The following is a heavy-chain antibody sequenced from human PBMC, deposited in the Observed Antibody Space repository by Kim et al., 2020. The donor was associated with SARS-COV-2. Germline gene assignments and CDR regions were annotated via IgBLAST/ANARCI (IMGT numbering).Heavy chain of an antibody. CDR3: ARRGLGYCSGGSCLEAFDI. D-gene: IGHD2-15*01. J-gene: IGHJ3*02. Sequence: SETLSLTCTVSGGSISSYYWSWIRQPPGKGLEWIGYIYYSGSTNYNPSLKSRVTISVDTSKNQFSLKLSSVTAADTAVYYCARRGLGYCSGGSCLEAFDIWGQGTMGTVSS. V-gene: IGHV4-59*08. CDR2: IYYSGST. CDR1: GGSISSYY.